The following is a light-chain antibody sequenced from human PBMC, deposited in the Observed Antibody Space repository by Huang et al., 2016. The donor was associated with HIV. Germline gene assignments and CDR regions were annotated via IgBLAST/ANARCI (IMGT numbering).Light chain of an antibody. J-gene: IGKJ4*01. CDR3: QQRSNWPRT. CDR2: DAS. Sequence: EIVLTQSPATLSLSPGERATLSCRASENIFNYLAWYQQKPGQAPRLLLYDASNRATGIPARFSGSGAGTDFTLTISSLEPEDFAVYYCQQRSNWPRTFGGGTKVEIK. V-gene: IGKV3-11*01. CDR1: ENIFNY.